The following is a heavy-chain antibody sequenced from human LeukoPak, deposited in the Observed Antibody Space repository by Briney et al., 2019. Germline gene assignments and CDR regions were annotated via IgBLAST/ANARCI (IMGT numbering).Heavy chain of an antibody. J-gene: IGHJ4*02. V-gene: IGHV4-30-4*01. CDR1: GGSISNGDYY. D-gene: IGHD6-13*01. CDR2: IYYSGSA. Sequence: SETLSLTCTVSGGSISNGDYYWSWIRQPPGKGLEWIGYIYYSGSAYDNPSLQTLVAISVATSNNQFSLNLTSVTAADTAVYYCARNRSNRWQGHFDYWGQGTLVTVSS. CDR3: ARNRSNRWQGHFDY.